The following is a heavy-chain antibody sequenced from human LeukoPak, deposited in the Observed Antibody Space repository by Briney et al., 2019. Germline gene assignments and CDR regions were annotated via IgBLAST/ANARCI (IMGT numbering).Heavy chain of an antibody. Sequence: GGSLRLSCAASGFTFSDYYMSWIRQAPGKGLEWVSYISSSGSTIYYADSVKGRFTISRDNAKNSLYLQMNGLRAEDTAVYYCARDRYCSGGSCYSKKIDYWGQGTLVTVSS. D-gene: IGHD2-15*01. CDR3: ARDRYCSGGSCYSKKIDY. V-gene: IGHV3-11*04. CDR1: GFTFSDYY. CDR2: ISSSGSTI. J-gene: IGHJ4*02.